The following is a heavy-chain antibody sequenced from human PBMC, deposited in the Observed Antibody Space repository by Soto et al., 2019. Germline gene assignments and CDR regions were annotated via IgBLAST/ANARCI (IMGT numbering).Heavy chain of an antibody. J-gene: IGHJ4*02. CDR3: ARAEYLVASFDY. D-gene: IGHD2-2*02. Sequence: RASVKVSCKASGGTFSSYAISWVRQAPGQGLEWMGGIIPIFGTANYAQKFQGRVTITADESTSTAYMELSSLRSEDTAVYYCARAEYLVASFDYWGQGTLVTVSS. CDR1: GGTFSSYA. V-gene: IGHV1-69*13. CDR2: IIPIFGTA.